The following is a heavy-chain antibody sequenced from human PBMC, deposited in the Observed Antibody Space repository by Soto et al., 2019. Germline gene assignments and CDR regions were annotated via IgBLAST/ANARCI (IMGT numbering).Heavy chain of an antibody. D-gene: IGHD3-10*01. CDR2: IYPVGIT. CDR1: GGLPSTTQY. V-gene: IGHV4-4*02. J-gene: IGHJ5*02. Sequence: HTNGGSGGLPSTTQYWIWVRQLPRKELEWLGDIYPVGITKYHPALKSRVTMSVDKSNNHFSLSLSSVTAADTAVYYCARLGTYGSGSYVWENWFDPWGQGTLVT. CDR3: ARLGTYGSGSYVWENWFDP.